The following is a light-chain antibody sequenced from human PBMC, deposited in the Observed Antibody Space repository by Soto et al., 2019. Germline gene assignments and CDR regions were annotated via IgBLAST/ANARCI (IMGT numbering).Light chain of an antibody. CDR1: SSDVGGYRF. J-gene: IGLJ3*02. CDR2: EVS. CDR3: CSYAGNNNVV. V-gene: IGLV2-8*01. Sequence: QSVLTQPPSASGSLGQSVTISCTGTSSDVGGYRFVSWYQQHPGKAPKVMIYEVSKRPSGVPDRFSGSKSGSTASLTVSGLQDEDEDDYYCCSYAGNNNVVFGGGTKVTVL.